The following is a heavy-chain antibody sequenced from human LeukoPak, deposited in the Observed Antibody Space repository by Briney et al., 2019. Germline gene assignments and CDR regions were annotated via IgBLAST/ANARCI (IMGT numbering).Heavy chain of an antibody. V-gene: IGHV3-30*04. D-gene: IGHD4-17*01. CDR2: ISYDGSNK. J-gene: IGHJ4*02. Sequence: GGSLRLPCAASGFTFSSYAMHWVRQAPGKGLEWVAVISYDGSNKYYADSVKGRFTISRDNSKNTLYLQMNSLRAEDTAVYYCARDPFRQYGDYPSFDYWGQGTLVTVSS. CDR3: ARDPFRQYGDYPSFDY. CDR1: GFTFSSYA.